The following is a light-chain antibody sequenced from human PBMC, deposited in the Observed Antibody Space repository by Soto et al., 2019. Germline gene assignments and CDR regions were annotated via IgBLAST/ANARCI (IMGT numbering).Light chain of an antibody. V-gene: IGKV3-20*01. CDR1: QSVSSNY. Sequence: EIVLTQSPGTLSLPPGERATLSCRASQSVSSNYLAWYQQKPGQAPRLLFYGASNRATGIPDRFSGSGSGTDFTLTISRLEPEDFAVYYCQPYGSSPRTFGQGTNVEIK. CDR3: QPYGSSPRT. J-gene: IGKJ1*01. CDR2: GAS.